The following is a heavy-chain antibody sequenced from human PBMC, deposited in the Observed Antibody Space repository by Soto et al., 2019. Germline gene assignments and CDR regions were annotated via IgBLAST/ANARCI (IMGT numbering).Heavy chain of an antibody. Sequence: GGSLRLSCAASGFTFSNAWINWVRQTPGKGLEWVGRVKSKTDGGTTDFAAPVKGRFAISRDDSKNMVYLEMNSLKTEDTAIYYCTTDSYITSIIVRSDYWGHGTLVTSPQ. J-gene: IGHJ4*01. CDR2: VKSKTDGGTT. CDR1: GFTFSNAW. V-gene: IGHV3-15*07. CDR3: TTDSYITSIIVRSDY. D-gene: IGHD3-22*01.